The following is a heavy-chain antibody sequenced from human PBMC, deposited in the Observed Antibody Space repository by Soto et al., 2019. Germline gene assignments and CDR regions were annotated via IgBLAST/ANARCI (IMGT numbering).Heavy chain of an antibody. V-gene: IGHV1-69*01. D-gene: IGHD2-15*01. CDR1: GGTFSSYA. CDR2: IIPIFGTA. J-gene: IGHJ6*02. CDR3: ARSELLSGAYYYYYYGMDV. Sequence: QVQLVQSGAEVKKPGSSVKVSCKASGGTFSSYAISWVRQAPGQGLEWMGGIIPIFGTANYAQKFQGRVTITADESTSTAYMELSSLRSEDTAVYYCARSELLSGAYYYYYYGMDVWGQGTTVTVSS.